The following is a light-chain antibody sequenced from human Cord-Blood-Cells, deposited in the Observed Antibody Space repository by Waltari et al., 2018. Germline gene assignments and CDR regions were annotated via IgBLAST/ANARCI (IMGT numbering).Light chain of an antibody. Sequence: EIVLTQSPATLSLSPGERATLSCRPSQSVSSYLAWYQQKPGQAPRLLIYDASNRATGIPARFSGSGSGTDFTLTISSLEPEDFAVYYCQQRSNWSEVTGGGGTRVGIK. CDR2: DAS. CDR3: QQRSNWSEVT. CDR1: QSVSSY. V-gene: IGKV3-11*01. J-gene: IGKJ4*01.